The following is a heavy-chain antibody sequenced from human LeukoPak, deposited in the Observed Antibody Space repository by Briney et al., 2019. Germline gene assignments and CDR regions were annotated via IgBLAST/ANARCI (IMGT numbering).Heavy chain of an antibody. V-gene: IGHV3-23*01. CDR2: ISGSGGNT. D-gene: IGHD6-19*01. J-gene: IGHJ4*02. Sequence: TGGSLRLSCAASGFTFSSYAMSWVRQTPGKGLEWVSAISGSGGNTYYADSVKGRFTISRDNSKNTLYLQLNSLRAEDTAVYYCATVATVAGTWGYFDYWGQGTLVTVSS. CDR1: GFTFSSYA. CDR3: ATVATVAGTWGYFDY.